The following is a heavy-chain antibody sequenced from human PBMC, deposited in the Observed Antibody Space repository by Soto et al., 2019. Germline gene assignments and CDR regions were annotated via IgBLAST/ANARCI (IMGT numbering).Heavy chain of an antibody. CDR3: ARERNDGARRDP. V-gene: IGHV4-30-4*01. D-gene: IGHD1-1*01. J-gene: IGHJ5*02. CDR2: IYHSGST. CDR1: GGSISSGDYY. Sequence: SETLSLTCTVSGGSISSGDYYWSWIRQPPGKGLEWIGYIYHSGSTYYNPSLKSRVTISVDTSKNQFSLKLSSVTAADTAVYYCARERNDGARRDPWGQGTLVTVSS.